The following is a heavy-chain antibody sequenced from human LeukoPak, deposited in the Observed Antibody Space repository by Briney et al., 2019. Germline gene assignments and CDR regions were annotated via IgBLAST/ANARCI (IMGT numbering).Heavy chain of an antibody. Sequence: QTLSLTCDISGDSVSSNSAAWNWIRQSPSRGLEWLGRTYYRSKCYNDYAVSVKSRMTINADTSKNQFSLQLNSVTPEDTAVYYCAKGRWALFDCWGQGTLVTVSS. CDR3: AKGRWALFDC. V-gene: IGHV6-1*01. J-gene: IGHJ4*02. CDR1: GDSVSSNSAA. CDR2: TYYRSKCYN. D-gene: IGHD3-10*01.